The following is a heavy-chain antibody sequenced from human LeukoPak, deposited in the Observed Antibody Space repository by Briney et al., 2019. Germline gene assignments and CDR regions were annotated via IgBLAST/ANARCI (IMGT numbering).Heavy chain of an antibody. CDR1: GGSISSSSYY. CDR2: IYYSGST. V-gene: IGHV4-39*01. CDR3: AGPLGIAAGAFDY. J-gene: IGHJ4*02. Sequence: SETLSLTCTVSGGSISSSSYYWGWIRQPPGKGLEWIGSIYYSGSTYYNPSLKSRVTISVDTSKNQFSLKLSSVTAADTAVYYCAGPLGIAAGAFDYWGQGTLVTVSS. D-gene: IGHD6-13*01.